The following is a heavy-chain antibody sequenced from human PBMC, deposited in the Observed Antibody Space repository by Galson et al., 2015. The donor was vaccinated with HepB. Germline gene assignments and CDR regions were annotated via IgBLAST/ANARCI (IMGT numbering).Heavy chain of an antibody. CDR2: TYYRSKWYN. J-gene: IGHJ4*02. V-gene: IGHV6-1*01. CDR1: GDSVSSNSAA. D-gene: IGHD6-13*01. CDR3: ARGAGGMLDY. Sequence: CAISGDSVSSNSAAWNWIRQSPSRGLEWLGRTYYRSKWYNGYSVSVKSRITINPDTSKNQFSLQLSSVTPEDTAVYYCARGAGGMLDYWGQGTLVTVSS.